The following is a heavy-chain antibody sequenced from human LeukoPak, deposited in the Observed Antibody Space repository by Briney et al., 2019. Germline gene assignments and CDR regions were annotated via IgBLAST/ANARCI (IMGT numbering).Heavy chain of an antibody. D-gene: IGHD3-10*01. CDR2: IHYSGSP. Sequence: SGTLSLTCTVSGYSISTGFYWGWIRQPPGKGLEWIGTIHYSGSPYYNPSLKSRVTISVDTSKNQFSLRLSSVTAADTAVYYCTGNYYGSGSYADFDYWGQGTLVTVSS. CDR3: TGNYYGSGSYADFDY. CDR1: GYSISTGFY. J-gene: IGHJ4*02. V-gene: IGHV4-38-2*02.